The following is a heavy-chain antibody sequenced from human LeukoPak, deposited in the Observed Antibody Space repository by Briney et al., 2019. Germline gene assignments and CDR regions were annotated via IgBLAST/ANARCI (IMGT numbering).Heavy chain of an antibody. Sequence: GGSLRLSCATSGFTFSSYSMNWVRQAPGKGLEWVSSISISSSYIYYADSVKGRFTISRDNAKNSLYLQMNSLRAEDTALYYCAKGLYYYDSSEKGALDYWGQGTLVTVSS. D-gene: IGHD3-22*01. CDR1: GFTFSSYS. J-gene: IGHJ4*02. CDR2: ISISSSYI. CDR3: AKGLYYYDSSEKGALDY. V-gene: IGHV3-21*04.